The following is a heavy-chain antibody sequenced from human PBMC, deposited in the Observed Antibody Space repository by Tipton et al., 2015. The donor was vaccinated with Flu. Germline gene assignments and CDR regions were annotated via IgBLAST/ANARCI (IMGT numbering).Heavy chain of an antibody. V-gene: IGHV3-21*06. CDR2: ISGSSNDI. J-gene: IGHJ3*01. CDR3: ARARGYSRSLYTFNV. D-gene: IGHD2-2*03. Sequence: SLRLSCAASGFTFSVYTMNWVRQAPGKGLEWVSSISGSSNDIKYADSVKGCFAISRDNANNSLSLQLNSLRVEDTAVYFCARARGYSRSLYTFNVWGQGTMLTVSS. CDR1: GFTFSVYT.